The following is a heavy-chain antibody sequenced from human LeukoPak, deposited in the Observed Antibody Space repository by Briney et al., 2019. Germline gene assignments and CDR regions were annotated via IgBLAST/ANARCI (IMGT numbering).Heavy chain of an antibody. D-gene: IGHD3-10*02. J-gene: IGHJ6*04. CDR1: GFTFNNYI. Sequence: GGSLRLSCAASGFTFNNYIMNWVRQAPGKGLEWVSYISSSGSTMYYADSVKGRFTISRDNAKNSLYLQMNSLRAEDTAVYYCAELGITMIGGVWGKGTTVTISS. CDR3: AELGITMIGGV. CDR2: ISSSGSTM. V-gene: IGHV3-48*04.